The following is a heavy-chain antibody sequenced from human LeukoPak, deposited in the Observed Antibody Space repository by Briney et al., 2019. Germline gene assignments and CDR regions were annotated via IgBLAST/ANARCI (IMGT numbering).Heavy chain of an antibody. Sequence: PSQTLSLTCTDSGGSISSGDYYWSWIRQPPGKGLEWIGYIYYSGSTYYNPSLKSRVTISVDTSKNQFSLKLSSVTAADTAVYYCARHMSGYYDSSGYYNAFDIWGQGTMVTVSS. V-gene: IGHV4-30-4*01. CDR1: GGSISSGDYY. CDR3: ARHMSGYYDSSGYYNAFDI. J-gene: IGHJ3*02. D-gene: IGHD3-22*01. CDR2: IYYSGST.